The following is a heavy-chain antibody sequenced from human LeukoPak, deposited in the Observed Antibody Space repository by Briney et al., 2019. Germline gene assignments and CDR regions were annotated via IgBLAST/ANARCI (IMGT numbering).Heavy chain of an antibody. Sequence: SSETLSLTCAVYGGSFSGYYWSWIRQPPGKGLEWIGEINHSGSTNYNPSLKSRVTISVDTSKNQFSLKLSSVTAADTAVYYCARSGYCSSTSCSSAFDIWGQGTMVTVSS. D-gene: IGHD2-2*03. V-gene: IGHV4-34*01. CDR2: INHSGST. CDR3: ARSGYCSSTSCSSAFDI. CDR1: GGSFSGYY. J-gene: IGHJ3*02.